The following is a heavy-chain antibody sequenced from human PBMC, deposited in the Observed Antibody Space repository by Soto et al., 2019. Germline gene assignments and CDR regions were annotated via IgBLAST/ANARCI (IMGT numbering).Heavy chain of an antibody. V-gene: IGHV4-59*01. D-gene: IGHD6-13*01. CDR1: GGSISSYY. CDR2: IYYGGRT. Sequence: SETLSLTCTVSGGSISSYYWSWIRQPPGKGLEWIGYIYYGGRTNYNPSLKSRVTISLDTSKNQFSLKLSSVTAADTALYYCARGYSSSWRLFDYWGQGTLVTVSS. CDR3: ARGYSSSWRLFDY. J-gene: IGHJ4*02.